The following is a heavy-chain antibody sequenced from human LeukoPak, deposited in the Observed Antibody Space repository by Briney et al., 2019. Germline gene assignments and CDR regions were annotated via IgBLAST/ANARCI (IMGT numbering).Heavy chain of an antibody. CDR3: ARAEWLGFRYYGMDV. Sequence: SVKVSCKASGGTFSSYAISWVRQAPGQGLEWMGGIIPIFGTANYAQKFQGRVTITADESTSTAYMELSTLRSEDTAVYYCARAEWLGFRYYGMDVWGQGTTVTVSS. V-gene: IGHV1-69*13. CDR2: IIPIFGTA. CDR1: GGTFSSYA. J-gene: IGHJ6*02. D-gene: IGHD3-3*01.